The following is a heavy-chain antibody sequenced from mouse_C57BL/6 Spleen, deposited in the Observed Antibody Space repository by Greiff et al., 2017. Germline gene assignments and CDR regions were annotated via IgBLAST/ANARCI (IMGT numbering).Heavy chain of an antibody. CDR2: IDPSDSYT. V-gene: IGHV1-50*01. CDR3: ERGLRLHP. D-gene: IGHD3-2*02. J-gene: IGHJ2*01. Sequence: QVQLQQPGAELVKPGASVKLSCKASGYTFTSYWLQWVKQRPGQGLEWIGEIDPSDSYTNYNHKFKGKATLTVDTSSSTAYMQLSSLTSEDTAVYYCERGLRLHPWGQGTTLTVSS. CDR1: GYTFTSYW.